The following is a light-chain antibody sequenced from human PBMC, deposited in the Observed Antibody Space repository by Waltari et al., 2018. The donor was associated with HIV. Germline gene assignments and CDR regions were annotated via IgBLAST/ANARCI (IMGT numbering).Light chain of an antibody. Sequence: QSLLTQPPSASGTGGQRCTITCSGRRSNIGVHSIPWYQPPPGTAPRPNTSTNGQRPSGVPDRFSGSKSGTSASLAISGLQSEDEADYYCAAWDDVLNALFGGGTKLTVL. CDR2: TNG. V-gene: IGLV1-44*01. J-gene: IGLJ2*01. CDR1: RSNIGVHS. CDR3: AAWDDVLNAL.